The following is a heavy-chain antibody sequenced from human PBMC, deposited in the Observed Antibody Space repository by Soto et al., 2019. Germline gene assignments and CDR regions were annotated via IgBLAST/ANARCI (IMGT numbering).Heavy chain of an antibody. CDR1: GGSISSGGYY. CDR2: IYYSGST. V-gene: IGHV4-31*03. Sequence: SETLSLTCTVSGGSISSGGYYWSWIRQHPGKGLEWIGYIYYSGSTYYNPSLKSRVTISVDTSKNQFSLKLSSVTAADTAVYYCARDYPQGDGSGSYYNFAFDIWGQGTMVTVSS. CDR3: ARDYPQGDGSGSYYNFAFDI. D-gene: IGHD3-10*01. J-gene: IGHJ3*02.